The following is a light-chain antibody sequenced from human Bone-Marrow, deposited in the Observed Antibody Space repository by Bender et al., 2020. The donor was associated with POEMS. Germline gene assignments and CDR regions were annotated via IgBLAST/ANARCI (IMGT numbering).Light chain of an antibody. V-gene: IGLV1-47*01. CDR2: RTD. Sequence: QSVVTQPPSTSGTPGQGVTISCSASGSNIRIKYFYWYQQLPTAAPKLLIYRTDYRPSGVSNRFSGSKSGNTASLTISGLQAEDEADYFCSSYTGGTILIFGGGTKLTVL. CDR3: SSYTGGTILI. J-gene: IGLJ2*01. CDR1: GSNIRIKY.